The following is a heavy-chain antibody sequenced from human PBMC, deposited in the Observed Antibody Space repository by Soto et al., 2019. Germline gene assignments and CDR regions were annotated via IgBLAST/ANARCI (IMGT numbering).Heavy chain of an antibody. J-gene: IGHJ4*02. CDR2: IWYDGSNK. Sequence: QVQLVESGGGEVQPGRSLRLSCAASGFTFSSYGMHWVRQAPGKGLEWVAVIWYDGSNKYYADSVKGRFTISRDNSKNTLYLQMNSLRAEDTAVYYCARGFQAAAGTSYFDYWGQGTLVTVSS. V-gene: IGHV3-33*01. CDR3: ARGFQAAAGTSYFDY. D-gene: IGHD6-13*01. CDR1: GFTFSSYG.